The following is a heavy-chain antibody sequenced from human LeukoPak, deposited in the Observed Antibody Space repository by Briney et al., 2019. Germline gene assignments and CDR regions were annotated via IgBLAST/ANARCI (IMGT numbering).Heavy chain of an antibody. CDR2: IYPGDSNT. CDR3: ARQGPYDSSGYYYISY. D-gene: IGHD3-22*01. Sequence: GESLKISCKGSGYIFTSYWIGWVRRMPGKGLEWMGIIYPGDSNTRYSPSFQGQVTISADKSISTAYLQWSSLKASDTAMYYCARQGPYDSSGYYYISYWGQGTLVTVSS. CDR1: GYIFTSYW. J-gene: IGHJ4*02. V-gene: IGHV5-51*01.